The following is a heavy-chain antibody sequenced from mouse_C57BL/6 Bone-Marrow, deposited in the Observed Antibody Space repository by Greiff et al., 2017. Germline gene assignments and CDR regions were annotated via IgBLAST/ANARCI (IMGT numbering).Heavy chain of an antibody. D-gene: IGHD3-3*01. CDR2: ISDGGSYT. V-gene: IGHV5-4*03. CDR3: ARESPLLGDSPFAY. J-gene: IGHJ3*01. CDR1: GFTFSSYA. Sequence: EVKLVESGGGLVKPGGSLKLSCAASGFTFSSYAMSWVRQTPEKRLEWVATISDGGSYTYYPDNVKGRVTISRDNAKNNLYLQMSHLKSEDTAMYYCARESPLLGDSPFAYWGQGTLVTVSA.